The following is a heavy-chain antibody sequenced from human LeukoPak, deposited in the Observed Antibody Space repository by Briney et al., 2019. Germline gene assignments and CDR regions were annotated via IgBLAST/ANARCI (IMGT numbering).Heavy chain of an antibody. V-gene: IGHV3-53*01. CDR1: GFTVSSNY. CDR2: IYSGGST. CDR3: ARDHGYETVYYYYGMDV. D-gene: IGHD5-24*01. J-gene: IGHJ6*02. Sequence: PGGSLRLSCAASGFTVSSNYMSWDRQAPGKGLEWVSVIYSGGSTYYADSVKGRFTISRDNSKNTLYLQMNSLRAEDTAVYYCARDHGYETVYYYYGMDVWGQGTTVTVSS.